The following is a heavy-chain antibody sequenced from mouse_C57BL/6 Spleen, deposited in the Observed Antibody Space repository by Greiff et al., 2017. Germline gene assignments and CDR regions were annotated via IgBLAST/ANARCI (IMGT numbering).Heavy chain of an antibody. D-gene: IGHD1-1*01. CDR2: INPSNGGT. V-gene: IGHV1-53*01. CDR3: ARENYYSSSYWFAY. CDR1: GYTFTSYW. J-gene: IGHJ3*01. Sequence: QVQLQQPGTELVKPGASVKLSCKASGYTFTSYWMHWVKQRPGQGLEWIGNINPSNGGTNYNEKFKSKATLTVDKSYSTAYMQLSSLTSEDSAVYFCARENYYSSSYWFAYWGQGTLVTVSA.